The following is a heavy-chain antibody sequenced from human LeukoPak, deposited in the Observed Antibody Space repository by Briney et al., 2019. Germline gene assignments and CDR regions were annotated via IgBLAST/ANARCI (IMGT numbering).Heavy chain of an antibody. J-gene: IGHJ6*02. V-gene: IGHV4-38-2*01. CDR1: GFTFSSYA. Sequence: PGGSLRLSCAASGFTFSSYAMSWVRQAPGKGLEWIGSIYHSGNTNYNPSLKSRVTISVDTSKNQFSLKLSSVTAADTAVYYCARYSSDYYYYYGMDVWGQGTTVTVSS. CDR2: IYHSGNT. D-gene: IGHD6-25*01. CDR3: ARYSSDYYYYYGMDV.